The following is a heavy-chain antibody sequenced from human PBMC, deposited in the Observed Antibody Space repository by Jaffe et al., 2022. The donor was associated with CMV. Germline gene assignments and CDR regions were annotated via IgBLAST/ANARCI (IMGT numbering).Heavy chain of an antibody. Sequence: EVQLVESGGGLVQPGGSLRLSCSASGFTFSSYAMHWVRQAPGKGLEYVSAISSNGGSTYYADSVKGRFTISRDNSKNTLYLQMSSLRAEDTAVYYCVKEGYSSGHQLGEDYYYYYMDVWGKGTTVTVSS. J-gene: IGHJ6*03. CDR1: GFTFSSYA. CDR2: ISSNGGST. V-gene: IGHV3-64D*06. D-gene: IGHD6-19*01. CDR3: VKEGYSSGHQLGEDYYYYYMDV.